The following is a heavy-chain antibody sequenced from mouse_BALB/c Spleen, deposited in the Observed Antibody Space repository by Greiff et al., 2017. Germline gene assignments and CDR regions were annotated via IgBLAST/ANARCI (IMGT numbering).Heavy chain of an antibody. CDR1: GYTFSSYW. D-gene: IGHD2-1*01. CDR2: ILPGSGST. V-gene: IGHV1-9*01. J-gene: IGHJ4*01. CDR3: ARGTYGNPSYAMDY. Sequence: VQLQQSGAELMKPGASVKISCKATGYTFSSYWIEWVKQRPGHGLEWIGEILPGSGSTNYNEKFKGKATFTADTSSNTAYMQLSSLTSEDSAVYYCARGTYGNPSYAMDYWGQGTSVTVSS.